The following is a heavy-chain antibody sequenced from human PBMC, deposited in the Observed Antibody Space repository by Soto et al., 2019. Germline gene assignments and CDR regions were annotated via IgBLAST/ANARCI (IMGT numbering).Heavy chain of an antibody. CDR3: ARVYYDSSGYPTFDY. CDR2: IYHSGST. CDR1: GGSISSGGYS. J-gene: IGHJ4*02. Sequence: QLQLQESGSGLVKPSQTLSLTCAVSGGSISSGGYSWSWIRQPPGKGLEWIGYIYHSGSTYYNPSLKSRVTISVDRSKHQFSLKLSSVTAADTAVYYCARVYYDSSGYPTFDYWGQGTLVTVSS. V-gene: IGHV4-30-2*01. D-gene: IGHD3-22*01.